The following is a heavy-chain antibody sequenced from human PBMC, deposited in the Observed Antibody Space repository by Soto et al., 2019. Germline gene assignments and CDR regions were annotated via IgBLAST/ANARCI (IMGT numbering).Heavy chain of an antibody. CDR3: ARDLRFGELSGYYGMDV. Sequence: QVQLQESGPGLVKPSQTLSLTCTVSGGSISSGGYYWSWIRQHPGKGLEWIGYIYYSGSTYYNPSLKSRLTISVDPSKNQFPLKLSSVTAADTAVYYCARDLRFGELSGYYGMDVWGQGTTVTVSS. CDR1: GGSISSGGYY. J-gene: IGHJ6*02. D-gene: IGHD3-10*01. V-gene: IGHV4-31*03. CDR2: IYYSGST.